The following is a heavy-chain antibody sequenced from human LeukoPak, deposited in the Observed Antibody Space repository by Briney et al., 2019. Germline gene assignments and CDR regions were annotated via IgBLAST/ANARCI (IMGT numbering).Heavy chain of an antibody. Sequence: GGSLRLSCAASGFTFRNYGMSWVRQAPGKGLEWVSAISNSGGNTYYADSVKGRFTISRDNAKNSLYLQMNSLRAEDTAVYYCARSGWEYYGSGSYNYWGQGTLVTVSS. CDR3: ARSGWEYYGSGSYNY. J-gene: IGHJ4*02. CDR1: GFTFRNYG. CDR2: ISNSGGNT. D-gene: IGHD3-10*01. V-gene: IGHV3-21*04.